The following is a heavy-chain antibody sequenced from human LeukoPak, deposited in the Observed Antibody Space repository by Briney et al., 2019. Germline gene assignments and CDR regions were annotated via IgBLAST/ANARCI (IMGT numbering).Heavy chain of an antibody. Sequence: PGGTLRLSCAASGFTFSTYAMSWVRQAPGKGLDWVSTIRSSGDNTYYADSVKGRFTISRDNSKNTLYLQMNSLRAEDTAVYYCAKPSWIAVAVGLFDYWGQGTLVTVSS. CDR1: GFTFSTYA. V-gene: IGHV3-23*01. CDR2: IRSSGDNT. D-gene: IGHD6-19*01. CDR3: AKPSWIAVAVGLFDY. J-gene: IGHJ4*02.